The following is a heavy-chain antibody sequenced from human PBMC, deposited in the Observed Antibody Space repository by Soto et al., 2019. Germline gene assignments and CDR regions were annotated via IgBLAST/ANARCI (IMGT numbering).Heavy chain of an antibody. V-gene: IGHV4-34*01. CDR3: ARWEYYGSGSYYYYGMDV. Sequence: PSESLSLTCAVYVGSFSGYYWSWIRQPPGKGLEWIGEINHSGSTNYNPSLKSRVTISVDTSKNQFSLKLSSVTAADTAVYYCARWEYYGSGSYYYYGMDVWGQGTTVTVSS. CDR2: INHSGST. D-gene: IGHD3-10*01. CDR1: VGSFSGYY. J-gene: IGHJ6*02.